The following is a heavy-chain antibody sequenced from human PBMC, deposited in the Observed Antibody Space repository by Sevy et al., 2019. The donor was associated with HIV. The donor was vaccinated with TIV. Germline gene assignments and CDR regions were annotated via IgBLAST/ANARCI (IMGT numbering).Heavy chain of an antibody. J-gene: IGHJ6*02. Sequence: GGSLRLSCAASGFTFSDYYMSWIRQAPGKGLEWVSYISSSGSTIYYADSVKGRFTISRDNAKNSLYLQMNSLRAEDTAVYYCARFDRVAARTKNCYYGMDVWGQGTTVTVSS. V-gene: IGHV3-11*01. CDR2: ISSSGSTI. CDR1: GFTFSDYY. D-gene: IGHD2-15*01. CDR3: ARFDRVAARTKNCYYGMDV.